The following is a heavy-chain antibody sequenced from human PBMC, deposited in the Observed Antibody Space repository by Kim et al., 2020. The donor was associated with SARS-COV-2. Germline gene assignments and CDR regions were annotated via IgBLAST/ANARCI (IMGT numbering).Heavy chain of an antibody. CDR3: SRGLWDRGYVAFDY. J-gene: IGHJ4*02. D-gene: IGHD5-12*01. CDR1: GFTVSSYY. CDR2: IYSDGGT. V-gene: IGHV3-66*01. Sequence: GGSLRLSCAASGFTVSSYYMNWVRQAPGKGLDWVSVIYSDGGTNYADSVKGRFTISRDSSKNTLYLQMNSLRAADTALYYCSRGLWDRGYVAFDYWGQGTRVTVSS.